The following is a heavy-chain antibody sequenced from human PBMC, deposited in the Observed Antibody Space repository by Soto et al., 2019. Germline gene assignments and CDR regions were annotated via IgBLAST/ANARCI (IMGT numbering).Heavy chain of an antibody. CDR1: GFTFSSYS. CDR3: ARFRRDGCNLDY. V-gene: IGHV3-21*01. Sequence: EVQLVESGGGLVKPGGSLRLSCAASGFTFSSYSMNWVRQAPGKGLEWVSSISSSTSYMYYADSVKGRFTISRDNARNSLYLQMNSLRAEDTAVYYCARFRRDGCNLDYWGQGTLVTVSS. CDR2: ISSSTSYM. D-gene: IGHD6-19*01. J-gene: IGHJ4*02.